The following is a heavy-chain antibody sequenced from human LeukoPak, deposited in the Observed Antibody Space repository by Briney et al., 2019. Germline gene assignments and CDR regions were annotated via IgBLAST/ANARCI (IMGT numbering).Heavy chain of an antibody. D-gene: IGHD3-3*01. V-gene: IGHV4-34*01. CDR3: ARRRGFLEWSQYYYYMDV. J-gene: IGHJ6*03. Sequence: PSETLSLTCAVYGGSFSGYYWSWIRQPPGKGLEWIGEINHSGSTNYNPSLKSRVTISVDTSKNQFSLKLSSVTAADTAVYYCARRRGFLEWSQYYYYMDVWGKGTTVTVSS. CDR1: GGSFSGYY. CDR2: INHSGST.